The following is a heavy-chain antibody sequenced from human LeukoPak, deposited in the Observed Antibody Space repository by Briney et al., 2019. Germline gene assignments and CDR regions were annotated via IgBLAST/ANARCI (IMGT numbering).Heavy chain of an antibody. CDR1: GYTLTELS. V-gene: IGHV1-24*01. CDR2: FDPEDGET. D-gene: IGHD3-16*02. Sequence: ASVKVSCKVSGYTLTELSMHWVRQAPGKGLEWMGGFDPEDGETIYAQKFQGRVTMTEDTSTDTAYMELSSLRSEDTAVYYCATEGYDYVWGSYRYPNWGQGTLVTVSS. CDR3: ATEGYDYVWGSYRYPN. J-gene: IGHJ4*02.